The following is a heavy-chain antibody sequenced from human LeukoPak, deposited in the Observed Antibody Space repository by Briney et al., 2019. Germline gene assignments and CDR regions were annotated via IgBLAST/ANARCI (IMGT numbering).Heavy chain of an antibody. Sequence: ASVKVSCKASGYTFTGYYMHWVRQAPGQGLEWMGWINPNSGGTNYAQKFQGRVTMTRDTSISTAYMELSRLRSDDTAVYYCARGGGLSGYDPPDPYYYYYYMDVWGKGTTVTISS. J-gene: IGHJ6*03. D-gene: IGHD5-12*01. CDR3: ARGGGLSGYDPPDPYYYYYYMDV. V-gene: IGHV1-2*02. CDR1: GYTFTGYY. CDR2: INPNSGGT.